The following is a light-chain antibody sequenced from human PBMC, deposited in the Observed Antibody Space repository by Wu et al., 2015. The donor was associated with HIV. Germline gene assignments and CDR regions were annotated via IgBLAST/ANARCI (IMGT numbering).Light chain of an antibody. Sequence: EVVMTQSPATLSVSPGERATLSCRASQSVSSNLAWYQQRPGQSPRLLIYGASTRATGIPARFSGSGSGTEFTLTISSVQSEDFAVYYCQQYSDYTSTFGQGTKVDIK. CDR3: QQYSDYTST. V-gene: IGKV3-15*01. CDR2: GAS. CDR1: QSVSSN. J-gene: IGKJ1*01.